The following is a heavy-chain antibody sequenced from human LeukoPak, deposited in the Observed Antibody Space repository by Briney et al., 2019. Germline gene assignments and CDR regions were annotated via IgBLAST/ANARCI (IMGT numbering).Heavy chain of an antibody. CDR1: GGSFSGYY. CDR2: INHSGST. Sequence: SETLSLTCAVYGGSFSGYYWSWIRQPPGKGLEWIGEINHSGSTNYNPSLKSRVTISVDTSKNQFSLKLSSVTAADTAVYYCARYQWGYGSEDYFGYWGQGTLVTVSS. CDR3: ARYQWGYGSEDYFGY. D-gene: IGHD3-10*01. J-gene: IGHJ4*02. V-gene: IGHV4-34*01.